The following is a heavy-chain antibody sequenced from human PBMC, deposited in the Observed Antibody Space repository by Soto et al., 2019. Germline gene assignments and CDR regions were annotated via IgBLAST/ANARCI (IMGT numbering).Heavy chain of an antibody. D-gene: IGHD4-17*01. CDR3: AKPAPYGDFEPDWYFDL. CDR2: ISGSGGST. Sequence: GGSLRLSCAASGFTFSSYAMSWVRQAPGKGLEWVSAISGSGGSTYYADSVKGRFTISRDNSKNTLYLQMNSLRAEDTAVYYCAKPAPYGDFEPDWYFDLWGRGTLVTVSS. J-gene: IGHJ2*01. CDR1: GFTFSSYA. V-gene: IGHV3-23*01.